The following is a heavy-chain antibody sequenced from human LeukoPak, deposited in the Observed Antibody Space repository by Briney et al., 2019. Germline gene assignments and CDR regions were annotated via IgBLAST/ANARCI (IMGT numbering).Heavy chain of an antibody. CDR1: GFTFSNAW. J-gene: IGHJ6*04. Sequence: AGGSLSLSCAASGFTFSNAWMSWVRQAPGKGLEWVSAISGSGGSTYYADSVKGRFTISRDNSKNTLYLQMNSLRAEDTAVYYCAELGITMIGGVWGKGTTVTISS. D-gene: IGHD3-10*02. CDR2: ISGSGGST. V-gene: IGHV3-23*01. CDR3: AELGITMIGGV.